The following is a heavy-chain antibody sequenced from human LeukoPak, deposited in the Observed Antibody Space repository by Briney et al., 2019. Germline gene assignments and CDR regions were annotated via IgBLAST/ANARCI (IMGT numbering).Heavy chain of an antibody. D-gene: IGHD6-19*01. Sequence: GGSLRLSCAASGFTFSSYSMNWVRQAPGKGLEWVSYISSSSSTIYYADSVKGRFTISRDNAKNSLYLQMNSLRAEDTAVYYCARAVAVAAPENDYWGQGTLVTVSS. V-gene: IGHV3-48*01. CDR2: ISSSSSTI. J-gene: IGHJ4*02. CDR1: GFTFSSYS. CDR3: ARAVAVAAPENDY.